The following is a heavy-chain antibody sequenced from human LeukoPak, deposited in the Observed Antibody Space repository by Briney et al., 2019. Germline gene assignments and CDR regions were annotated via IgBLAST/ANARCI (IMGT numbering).Heavy chain of an antibody. CDR1: GFTVSSNY. V-gene: IGHV3-23*01. CDR2: NSGSGGST. Sequence: GGSLRLSCAASGFTVSSNYMSWVRQAPAKGLEWVSGNSGSGGSTYYADTVKGRLTISRDNSKNTLYLQMNSLRAEDTAVYYCAKGTWGRSHHFDIWGQGTMVTVSS. CDR3: AKGTWGRSHHFDI. J-gene: IGHJ3*02. D-gene: IGHD3-16*01.